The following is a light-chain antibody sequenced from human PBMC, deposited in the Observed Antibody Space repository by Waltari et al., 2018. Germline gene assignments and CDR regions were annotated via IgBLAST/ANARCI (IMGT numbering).Light chain of an antibody. CDR3: QSYDTSLTAWV. CDR1: SSNIGAGYA. Sequence: QSVLTQPPSVSGAPGQRVTISCTGSSSNIGAGYAVHWYQQLPGTAPKLLIYDNTNRPSGVPGRFSGSKSGTSASLAITGLQAEDETDYYCQSYDTSLTAWVFGGGTKLTVL. V-gene: IGLV1-40*01. J-gene: IGLJ3*02. CDR2: DNT.